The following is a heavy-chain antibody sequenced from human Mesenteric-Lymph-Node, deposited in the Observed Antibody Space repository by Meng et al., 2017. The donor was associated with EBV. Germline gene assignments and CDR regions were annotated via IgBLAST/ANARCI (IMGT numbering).Heavy chain of an antibody. D-gene: IGHD1-1*01. CDR3: VRADDQDFDY. CDR2: INSDDGDT. CDR1: GYSFSNHY. Sequence: QVQLVQSGAEVKEPGASVMFSCKASGYSFSNHYIHWVRQAPGQGLEWMGIINSDDGDTNYTQKFQGRVTMTRDTSTTTVYMELTSLTSEDTAVYYCVRADDQDFDYWGQGALVTVSS. V-gene: IGHV1-46*01. J-gene: IGHJ4*02.